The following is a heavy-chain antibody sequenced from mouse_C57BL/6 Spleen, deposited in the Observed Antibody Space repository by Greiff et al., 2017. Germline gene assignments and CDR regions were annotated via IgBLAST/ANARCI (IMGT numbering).Heavy chain of an antibody. Sequence: QVQLQQPGAELVKPGASVKMSCKASGYTFTSYWITWVKQRPGQGLEWIGDIYPGSGSTNYNEKFKSKATLTVDTASSTAYMQLSSLTSEDSAVYYCARGSFFGSNYAMDYWGQGTSVTVSS. CDR1: GYTFTSYW. J-gene: IGHJ4*01. CDR3: ARGSFFGSNYAMDY. CDR2: IYPGSGST. V-gene: IGHV1-55*01. D-gene: IGHD1-1*01.